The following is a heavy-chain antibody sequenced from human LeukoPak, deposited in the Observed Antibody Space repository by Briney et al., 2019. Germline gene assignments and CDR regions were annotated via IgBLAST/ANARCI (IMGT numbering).Heavy chain of an antibody. J-gene: IGHJ4*02. CDR2: ISSSGSTI. D-gene: IGHD6-13*01. CDR1: GFTFTNAW. Sequence: GGSIRLSCAASGFTFTNAWMNWVRQAPGKGLEWVSYISSSGSTIYYADSVKGRFTISRDNAKNSLYLQMNSLRAEDTAVYYCASPITAAAGTQFDYWGQGTLVTVSS. V-gene: IGHV3-48*04. CDR3: ASPITAAAGTQFDY.